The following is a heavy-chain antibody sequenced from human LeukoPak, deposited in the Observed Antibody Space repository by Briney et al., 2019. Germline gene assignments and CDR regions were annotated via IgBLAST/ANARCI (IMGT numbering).Heavy chain of an antibody. CDR2: INGVGSRT. D-gene: IGHD2-21*02. CDR1: GFTFSRYA. J-gene: IGHJ5*02. Sequence: PGGSLRLSCEASGFTFSRYAMSWVRQTPGKGLECVATINGVGSRTFYADSVKGRFTISRDNSKNTLYLQMNSLRAEDTAVYYCAKDLLMTFDPWGQGTLVTVSS. CDR3: AKDLLMTFDP. V-gene: IGHV3-23*01.